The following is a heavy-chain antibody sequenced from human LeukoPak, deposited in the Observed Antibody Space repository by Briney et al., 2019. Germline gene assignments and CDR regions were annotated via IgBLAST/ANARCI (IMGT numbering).Heavy chain of an antibody. J-gene: IGHJ4*02. D-gene: IGHD5-18*01. CDR3: ARVGVDTAMVYFDY. CDR2: IYYSGST. CDR1: GGSISSYY. V-gene: IGHV4-59*01. Sequence: SETLSLTCTVSGGSISSYYWSWIRQPPGKGLEWIGYIYYSGSTNYNPSLKSRVTISVDTSKNQFSLKLSSVTAADTAVYYCARVGVDTAMVYFDYWGQGTLVTVSS.